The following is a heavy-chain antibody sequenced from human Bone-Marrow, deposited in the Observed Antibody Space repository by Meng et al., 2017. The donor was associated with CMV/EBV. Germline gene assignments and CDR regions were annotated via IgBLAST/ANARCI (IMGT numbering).Heavy chain of an antibody. CDR3: ATTYYDFWSGYFGGMDV. CDR1: GGTFSSYA. J-gene: IGHJ6*02. V-gene: IGHV1-69*05. CDR2: ISPIFGTA. Sequence: SVKVSCKASGGTFSSYAISWVRQAPGQGLEWMGGISPIFGTANYVQKFQGRVTITTDEYTRTAYMELSSLRSEDTAVYYCATTYYDFWSGYFGGMDVWGQGTTVTASS. D-gene: IGHD3-3*01.